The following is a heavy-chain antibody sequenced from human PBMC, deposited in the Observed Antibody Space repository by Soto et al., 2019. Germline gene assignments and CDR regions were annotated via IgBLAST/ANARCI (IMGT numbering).Heavy chain of an antibody. J-gene: IGHJ6*02. V-gene: IGHV1-2*02. CDR1: GYTFIDYY. Sequence: QVQVVQSGAEVKKPGASVKVSCKATGYTFIDYYVHWVRQAPGQGLEWMGWINPNSGDTKYAQKFQGRVTMTRDTSISTAYMELSRLRSDETAFYYCAKDREHYDDCDVLRPLYNYYYGMDVWGQGTTVTVSS. CDR3: AKDREHYDDCDVLRPLYNYYYGMDV. CDR2: INPNSGDT. D-gene: IGHD3-3*01.